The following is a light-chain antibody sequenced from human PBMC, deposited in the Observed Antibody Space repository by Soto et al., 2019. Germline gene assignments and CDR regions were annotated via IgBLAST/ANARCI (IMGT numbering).Light chain of an antibody. V-gene: IGKV3-20*01. CDR2: GAS. J-gene: IGKJ2*01. CDR3: QQYGISAYT. Sequence: EIVLTQSPGTLSLSPGERATLSCRASQIVDSSYLAWYQQKPGQAPRLLIYGASSRATGIPDRFSGSGSGTDFTLTISRLEPEDFAVYYCQQYGISAYTFGQGTKLEIK. CDR1: QIVDSSY.